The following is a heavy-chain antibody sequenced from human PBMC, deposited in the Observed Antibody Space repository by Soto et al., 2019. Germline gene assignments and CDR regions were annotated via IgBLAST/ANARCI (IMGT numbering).Heavy chain of an antibody. CDR2: TRSKTQSYAT. V-gene: IGHV3-73*01. J-gene: IGHJ4*02. CDR3: TRHTVDY. CDR1: GFTSSDHY. D-gene: IGHD4-4*01. Sequence: PGGSLRLSCAASGFTSSDHYMDWVRQASGKGLERVGRTRSKTQSYATAFAASVKGRFTISRDESKNTVYLHMNSLKTEDTAVYYCTRHTVDYWGQGTPVTVSS.